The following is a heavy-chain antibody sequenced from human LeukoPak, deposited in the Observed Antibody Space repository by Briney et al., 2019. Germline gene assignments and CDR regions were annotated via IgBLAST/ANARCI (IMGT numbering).Heavy chain of an antibody. CDR2: ISSSSSYI. J-gene: IGHJ3*02. D-gene: IGHD3-10*01. V-gene: IGHV3-21*01. CDR1: GFTFSSYS. CDR3: ARDSADYYRSSPLAASDI. Sequence: GGSLRLSCAASGFTFSSYSMNWVRQAPGKGLEWVSSISSSSSYIYYADSVKGRFTISRDNAKNSLYLQMNSLRAEDTAVYYCARDSADYYRSSPLAASDIWGQGTMVTVSS.